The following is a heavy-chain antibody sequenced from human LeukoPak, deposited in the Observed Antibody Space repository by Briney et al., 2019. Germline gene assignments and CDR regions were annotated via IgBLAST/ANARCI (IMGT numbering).Heavy chain of an antibody. Sequence: PSETLSLTCTVSGGSISSSSYYWGWIRQPPGKGLEWIGSIYYSGRTYYNPSLKSRVTISVDTSKNQFSLKLSSVTAADTAVYYCARTIVATWDDAFDIWGQGTMVTVSS. CDR3: ARTIVATWDDAFDI. CDR2: IYYSGRT. J-gene: IGHJ3*02. CDR1: GGSISSSSYY. D-gene: IGHD5-12*01. V-gene: IGHV4-39*01.